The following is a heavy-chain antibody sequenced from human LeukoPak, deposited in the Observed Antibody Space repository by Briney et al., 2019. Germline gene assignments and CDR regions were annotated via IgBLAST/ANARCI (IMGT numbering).Heavy chain of an antibody. V-gene: IGHV3-74*03. CDR1: GFSFSSYW. Sequence: GGSLRLSCAASGFSFSSYWMHWVRQAPGKGLVGVSRIDSFGSGATYADSVKGRFTISRDNSKNTLYLQMNSLRAEDTAVYYCAKDLEGRPRPGIDYWGQGTLVTVSS. CDR3: AKDLEGRPRPGIDY. CDR2: IDSFGSGA. J-gene: IGHJ4*02. D-gene: IGHD6-25*01.